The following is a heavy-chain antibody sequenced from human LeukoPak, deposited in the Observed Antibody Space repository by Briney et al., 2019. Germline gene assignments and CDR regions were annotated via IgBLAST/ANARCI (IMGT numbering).Heavy chain of an antibody. Sequence: SETLSLTCTVSGGSISSSSYYWGWIRQPPGKGLEWIGSIYYSGSTYYNPSLKSRVTISVDTSKNQFSLKLSSVTAADAAVYYCARGYCSGGSCYFSGYYFDYWGQGTLVTVSS. D-gene: IGHD2-15*01. CDR2: IYYSGST. V-gene: IGHV4-39*07. J-gene: IGHJ4*02. CDR1: GGSISSSSYY. CDR3: ARGYCSGGSCYFSGYYFDY.